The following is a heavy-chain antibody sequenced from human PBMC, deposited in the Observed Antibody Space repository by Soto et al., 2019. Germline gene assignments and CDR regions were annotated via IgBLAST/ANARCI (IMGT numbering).Heavy chain of an antibody. CDR1: GGSISSYY. J-gene: IGHJ4*02. D-gene: IGHD1-26*01. CDR2: IYYSGST. V-gene: IGHV4-59*01. CDR3: ARGGRPDY. Sequence: QVQLQESGPGLVKPSETLSLTCTVSGGSISSYYWSWIRQPPGKGLEWIGYIYYSGSTNYNPSLKSRVTISVDTSKNQFSLKLSPVTAADTAVYYCARGGRPDYWGQGTLVTVSS.